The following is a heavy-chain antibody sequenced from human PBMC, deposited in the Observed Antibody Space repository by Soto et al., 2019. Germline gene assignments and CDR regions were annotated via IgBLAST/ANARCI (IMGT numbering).Heavy chain of an antibody. J-gene: IGHJ4*02. CDR1: GFTFSSYS. CDR2: ISSSSSYI. D-gene: IGHD4-17*01. V-gene: IGHV3-21*01. CDR3: ARDIPSPMTTVTPPGGDY. Sequence: GGSLRLSCAASGFTFSSYSMNWVRQAPGKGLEWVSSISSSSSYIYYADSVKGRFTISRDNAKNSLYLQMNSLRAEDTAVYYCARDIPSPMTTVTPPGGDYWGQGTLVTVSS.